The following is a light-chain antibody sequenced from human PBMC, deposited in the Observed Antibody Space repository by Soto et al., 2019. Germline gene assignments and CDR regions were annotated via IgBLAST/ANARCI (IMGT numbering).Light chain of an antibody. CDR3: QQYNNWPS. V-gene: IGKV3-15*01. J-gene: IGKJ5*01. CDR2: DIS. Sequence: EIVLAQFTGPLSLSPGERITLSCRASQTVRRKSAWYQQRPRQAPRLLIYDISNRATGVPARFSGSGSETDFPLTIRSMQSEDSAVYFCQQYNNWPSFGHGTRLEIK. CDR1: QTVRRK.